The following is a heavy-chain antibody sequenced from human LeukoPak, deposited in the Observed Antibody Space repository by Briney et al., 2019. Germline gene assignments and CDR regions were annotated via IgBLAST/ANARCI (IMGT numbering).Heavy chain of an antibody. CDR3: ARNEDFWSGYYDAFDI. CDR1: GFTFSNAW. V-gene: IGHV3-74*01. Sequence: GGSLGLSCAASGFTFSNAWMTWVRQAPGKGLVWVSRINNDGNSTSYADSVKGRFTISRDNAKNTLYLQMNSLRAEDTAVYYCARNEDFWSGYYDAFDIWGQGTMVIVSS. D-gene: IGHD3-3*01. CDR2: INNDGNST. J-gene: IGHJ3*02.